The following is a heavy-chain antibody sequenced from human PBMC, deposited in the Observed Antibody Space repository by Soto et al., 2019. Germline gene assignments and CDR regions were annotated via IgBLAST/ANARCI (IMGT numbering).Heavy chain of an antibody. J-gene: IGHJ4*02. V-gene: IGHV3-74*01. Sequence: EMQLVESGGGLVQPGGSLRLSCAASGFTFSGHWIHWVRQVPGKGLEWVSRIETDGRATSYADSVKGRFTITTDNAKNTVYLQINSLRAEDTAVYYCATVFELWGQGTLVTVSS. CDR2: IETDGRAT. CDR3: ATVFEL. D-gene: IGHD1-26*01. CDR1: GFTFSGHW.